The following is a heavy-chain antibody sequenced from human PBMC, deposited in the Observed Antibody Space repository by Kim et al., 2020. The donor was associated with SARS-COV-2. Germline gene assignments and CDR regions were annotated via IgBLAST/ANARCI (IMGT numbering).Heavy chain of an antibody. V-gene: IGHV3-23*01. CDR3: ASLPQGRDLI. CDR1: GFPFSRHD. Sequence: GGSLRLSCAASGFPFSRHDMPWVRQAPHKGLEGVSVIMEGGLNPYFVDSVKGRFSISRDNSKNTLFLQMNSLRTEDTAVYFCASLPQGRDLIWGKGTRVT. D-gene: IGHD3-22*01. J-gene: IGHJ4*03. CDR2: IMEGGLNP.